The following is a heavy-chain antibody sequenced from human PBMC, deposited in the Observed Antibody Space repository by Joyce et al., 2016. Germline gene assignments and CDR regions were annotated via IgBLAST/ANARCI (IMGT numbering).Heavy chain of an antibody. CDR1: GFAVSPCQ. CDR2: IYSDETT. CDR3: ARDKLQAVPDARYDS. J-gene: IGHJ4*02. D-gene: IGHD6-19*01. V-gene: IGHV3-66*02. Sequence: EVQLVESGGGLVQPGGSLTLSCADSGFAVSPCQMTWVRQAPGKGLEWVSMIYSDETTYYADSVKGRFTISRDISKNKVFLERNSLRLKDTAVYYCARDKLQAVPDARYDSWGQGTLVSVSS.